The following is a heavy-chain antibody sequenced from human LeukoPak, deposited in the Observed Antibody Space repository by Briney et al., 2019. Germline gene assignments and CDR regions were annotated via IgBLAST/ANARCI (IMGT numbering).Heavy chain of an antibody. J-gene: IGHJ4*02. CDR1: GFTFSTYV. V-gene: IGHV3-30*03. D-gene: IGHD5-24*01. Sequence: GGSLRLSCAASGFTFSTYVMHWVRQAPGKGLEWVAVISYDGSNKYYADSEKGRFTISRDNAKNSLYLQMNSLRAEDTAIYFWGREDGWNYEDQWGQGTLVNGSS. CDR2: ISYDGSNK. CDR3: GREDGWNYEDQ.